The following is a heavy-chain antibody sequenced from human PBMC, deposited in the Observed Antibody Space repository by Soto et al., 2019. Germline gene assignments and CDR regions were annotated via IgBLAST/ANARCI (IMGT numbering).Heavy chain of an antibody. CDR1: GGSISSYY. J-gene: IGHJ6*02. CDR3: ARAAMAVVVPAPVYYYYGLDV. V-gene: IGHV4-59*01. D-gene: IGHD2-2*01. CDR2: IYYSGST. Sequence: SETLSLTCTVGGGSISSYYWSWIRQPPGKGLEWIGYIYYSGSTNYNPSLKSRVTISVDTSKNPFSLKLSSVTAAATDVYYCARAAMAVVVPAPVYYYYGLDVWGQGTTVTASS.